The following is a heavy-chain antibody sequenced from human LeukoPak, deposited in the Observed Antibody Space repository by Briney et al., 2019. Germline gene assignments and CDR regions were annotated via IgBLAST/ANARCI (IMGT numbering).Heavy chain of an antibody. V-gene: IGHV3-7*04. D-gene: IGHD3-16*01. Sequence: PGGSLRLSCTVSGFNFGDFWLSWVRQAPGKGLEWVATIKKDGSEEYYVDSVKGRFTISRDNTRKSLFLQMNSLRVEDSAIYYCVRARTLLENYAYFFDYWGQGTLVTVLS. CDR2: IKKDGSEE. J-gene: IGHJ4*02. CDR1: GFNFGDFW. CDR3: VRARTLLENYAYFFDY.